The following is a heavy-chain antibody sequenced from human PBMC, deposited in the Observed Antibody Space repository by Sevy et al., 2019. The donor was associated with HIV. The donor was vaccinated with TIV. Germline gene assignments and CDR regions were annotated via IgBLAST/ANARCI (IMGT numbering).Heavy chain of an antibody. V-gene: IGHV3-9*01. CDR3: AKVPGYSYGLALWYFDL. CDR1: GFTFDHHA. CDR2: ISWNSASV. J-gene: IGHJ2*01. Sequence: GGSLRLSCAASGFTFDHHAMHWVWQTPGKGLEWVSGISWNSASVAYADSVKGRFTISRDNAKKSLYLQMNSLRSEDTALYYCAKVPGYSYGLALWYFDLWGRGTLVTVSS. D-gene: IGHD5-18*01.